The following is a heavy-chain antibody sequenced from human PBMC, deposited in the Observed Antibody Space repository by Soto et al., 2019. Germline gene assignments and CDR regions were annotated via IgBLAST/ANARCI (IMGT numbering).Heavy chain of an antibody. V-gene: IGHV1-18*01. J-gene: IGHJ6*02. CDR2: ISAYNGNT. Sequence: ASVKVSCKXSGYTFTSYGSSWVRQARGQGREGMGWISAYNGNTNYAQKLQGRVTMTTDTSTSTAYMELRSLRSDDTAVYYCARDDPEIYKAAAGTDYYGMDVWGQGTTVTVSS. D-gene: IGHD6-13*01. CDR1: GYTFTSYG. CDR3: ARDDPEIYKAAAGTDYYGMDV.